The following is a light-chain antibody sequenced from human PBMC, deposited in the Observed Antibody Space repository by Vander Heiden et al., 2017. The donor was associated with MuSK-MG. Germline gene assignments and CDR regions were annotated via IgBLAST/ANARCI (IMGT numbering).Light chain of an antibody. CDR2: DAS. Sequence: EMLLTPAPPTLSLSPGERATLPCRASQSVSSCLAWCQQKPGQAHRLLIYDASIRATGSPARFSGSGSGTDFTLTISSLEPEDFAVDFGQQGFTFGPGTRVDIK. J-gene: IGKJ3*01. V-gene: IGKV3-11*01. CDR3: QQGFT. CDR1: QSVSSC.